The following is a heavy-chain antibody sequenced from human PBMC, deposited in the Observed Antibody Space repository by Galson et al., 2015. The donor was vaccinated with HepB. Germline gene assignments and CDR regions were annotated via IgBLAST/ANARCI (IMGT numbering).Heavy chain of an antibody. V-gene: IGHV1-8*01. CDR2: MNPNSGNT. Sequence: SVKVSCKASGYTFTSYDINWVRQATGQGLEWMGWMNPNSGNTGYAQKFQGRVTMTRNTSISTAYMELSSLRSEDTAVYYCAVIVGVLTESFDYWGQGTLVTVSS. CDR3: AVIVGVLTESFDY. J-gene: IGHJ4*02. CDR1: GYTFTSYD. D-gene: IGHD1-26*01.